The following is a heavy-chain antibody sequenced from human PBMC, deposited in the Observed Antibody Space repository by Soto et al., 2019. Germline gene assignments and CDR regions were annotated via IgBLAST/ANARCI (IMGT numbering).Heavy chain of an antibody. Sequence: PSETLSLTCTVSGGSISSGGYYWSWIRQHPGKGLEWIGYIYYSGSTYYNPSLKSRVTISVDTSKNQFSLKLSSVTAADTAVYYCARESTIFGVVIDNWFDPWGQGTLVTVSS. D-gene: IGHD3-3*01. CDR3: ARESTIFGVVIDNWFDP. CDR1: GGSISSGGYY. J-gene: IGHJ5*02. CDR2: IYYSGST. V-gene: IGHV4-31*03.